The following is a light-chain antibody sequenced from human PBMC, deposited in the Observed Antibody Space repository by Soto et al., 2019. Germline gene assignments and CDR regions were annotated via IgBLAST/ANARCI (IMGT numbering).Light chain of an antibody. V-gene: IGKV3-20*01. CDR2: GAS. CDR1: QSVSSNY. J-gene: IGKJ1*01. CDR3: HQYGSSLWT. Sequence: EIVLTQSPGTLSLSPGERATLSCRASQSVSSNYLAWYQQKPGQAPRVLIYGASSRATGIPDRFSGSGSGTDFTLTISRLEPEDFAVYYCHQYGSSLWTFGQGTKVEIK.